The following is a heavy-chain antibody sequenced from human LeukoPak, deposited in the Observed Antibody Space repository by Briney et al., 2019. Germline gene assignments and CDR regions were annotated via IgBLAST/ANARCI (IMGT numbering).Heavy chain of an antibody. V-gene: IGHV4-30-4*07. J-gene: IGHJ6*03. Sequence: SQTLSLTCAVSGGSISSGGYSWSWIRQPPGKGLEWIGYIYYSGSTNYNPSLKSRVTMSVDTSKNQFSLKLSSVTAADTAVYYCARGRITMVRGVNDYYMDVWGKGTTVTISS. CDR1: GGSISSGGYS. CDR3: ARGRITMVRGVNDYYMDV. D-gene: IGHD3-10*01. CDR2: IYYSGST.